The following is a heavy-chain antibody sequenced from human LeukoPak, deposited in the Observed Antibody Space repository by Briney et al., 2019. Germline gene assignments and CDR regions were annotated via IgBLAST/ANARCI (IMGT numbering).Heavy chain of an antibody. J-gene: IGHJ6*02. CDR2: ISGDGGTT. CDR1: GFTFDDHG. D-gene: IGHD3-10*01. CDR3: AQDQFGSGSYSLGGMDV. Sequence: GGSLRLSCAASGFTFDDHGMHWVRQAPGKGLEWVSLISGDGGTTYYADSAKGRFTISRDNSKNSLYLQMNNLRTEDTALYYCAQDQFGSGSYSLGGMDVWGQGTTVAVSS. V-gene: IGHV3-43*02.